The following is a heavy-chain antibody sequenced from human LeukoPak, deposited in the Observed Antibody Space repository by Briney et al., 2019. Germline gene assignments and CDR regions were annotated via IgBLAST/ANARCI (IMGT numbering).Heavy chain of an antibody. CDR3: ARTDKLFYYYYMDV. D-gene: IGHD3-10*01. CDR2: IYAGDSDN. CDR1: SDTFAKYW. Sequence: GESLKISCQGSSDTFAKYWISWVRQMPGKGLEGVGNIYAGDSDNTYSPTFQGHVTISADKSINTAYLQWSSLKASDTAMYYCARTDKLFYYYYMDVWGKGTSVTVSS. V-gene: IGHV5-51*01. J-gene: IGHJ6*03.